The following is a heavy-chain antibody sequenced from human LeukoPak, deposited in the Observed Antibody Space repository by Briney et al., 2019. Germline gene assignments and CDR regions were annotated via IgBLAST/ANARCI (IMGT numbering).Heavy chain of an antibody. J-gene: IGHJ4*02. CDR2: IYPDDSDA. V-gene: IGHV5-51*04. CDR3: ARAHDYNNPHFDF. CDR1: GYNFNIYW. D-gene: IGHD4-11*01. Sequence: GESLKISCECSGYNFNIYWIGXXRQMPGKXXXXXGIIYPDDSDARYSPSLQGQVTISVDTPLSTAYPQWSSLRASDTAMYYCARAHDYNNPHFDFWGQGTLVTVSS.